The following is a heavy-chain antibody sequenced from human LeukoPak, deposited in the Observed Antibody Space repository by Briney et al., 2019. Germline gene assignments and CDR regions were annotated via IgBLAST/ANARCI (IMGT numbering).Heavy chain of an antibody. CDR2: TYYRGST. CDR1: AGSISSSSYY. J-gene: IGHJ4*02. D-gene: IGHD6-6*01. V-gene: IGHV4-39*01. CDR3: ARLRGGYIATRD. Sequence: SETLSLTCTVSAGSISSSSYYWGWIRQPPGKGLEWIGSTYYRGSTYYNPSLESRVSISVDTSKNQFSLKLSSVTAADTAVYYCARLRGGYIATRDWGQGTLVTVSS.